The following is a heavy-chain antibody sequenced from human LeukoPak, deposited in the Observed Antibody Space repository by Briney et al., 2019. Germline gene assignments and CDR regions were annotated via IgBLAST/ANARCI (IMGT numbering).Heavy chain of an antibody. CDR1: GFTFSSYA. CDR3: ARARFYSPRASYYYYYGMDV. CDR2: ISCDGSNK. Sequence: PGGSLRLSCAASGFTFSSYAMHWVRQAPGKGLEWVAVISCDGSNKYYADSVKGRFTISRDNSKNTLYLQMNSLRAEDTAVYYCARARFYSPRASYYYYYGMDVWGQGTTVTVSS. D-gene: IGHD4-11*01. J-gene: IGHJ6*02. V-gene: IGHV3-30*04.